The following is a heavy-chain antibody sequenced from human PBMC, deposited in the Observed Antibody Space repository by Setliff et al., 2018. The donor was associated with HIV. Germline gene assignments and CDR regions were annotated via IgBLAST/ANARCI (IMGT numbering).Heavy chain of an antibody. J-gene: IGHJ3*01. V-gene: IGHV3-21*01. CDR1: GFTFSTFS. D-gene: IGHD3-3*01. CDR2: ITSRSAGI. Sequence: GGSLRLSCAASGFTFSTFSMSWVRQAPGKGLEWVSSITSRSAGIYYADSVRGRFTISRDNARNSLVLQMNSLRADDTAVYYCARGYDFWSGGDPLGDAFDVWGQGTMVTVSS. CDR3: ARGYDFWSGGDPLGDAFDV.